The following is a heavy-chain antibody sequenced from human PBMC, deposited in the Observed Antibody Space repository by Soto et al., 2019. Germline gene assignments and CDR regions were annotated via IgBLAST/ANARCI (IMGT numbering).Heavy chain of an antibody. V-gene: IGHV3-33*01. J-gene: IGHJ4*02. Sequence: QVQLVESGGGVVQPGRSLRLSCAASGFTFSSFGMHWVRQAPGKGLEWVALIWYDGSNKYYADSVKGRFTISRDNSKNTLYLQMDSLGAEDTAMYYCARVDSSSTAATGFDYWGQGALVTVSS. CDR2: IWYDGSNK. D-gene: IGHD6-25*01. CDR1: GFTFSSFG. CDR3: ARVDSSSTAATGFDY.